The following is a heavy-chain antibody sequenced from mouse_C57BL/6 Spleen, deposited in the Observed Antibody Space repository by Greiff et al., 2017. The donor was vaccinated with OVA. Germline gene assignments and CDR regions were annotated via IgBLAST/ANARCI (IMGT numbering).Heavy chain of an antibody. V-gene: IGHV1-52*01. CDR1: GYTFTSYW. J-gene: IGHJ1*03. CDR2: IDPSDSET. Sequence: VQLQQPGAELVRPGSSVKLSCKASGYTFTSYWMHWVKQRPIQGLEWIGNIDPSDSETHYNQKFKDKATLTVDKSSSTAYMQLSSLTSEDSAVYYCARGGGYYDWYFDVWGTGTTVTVSS. CDR3: ARGGGYYDWYFDV. D-gene: IGHD2-3*01.